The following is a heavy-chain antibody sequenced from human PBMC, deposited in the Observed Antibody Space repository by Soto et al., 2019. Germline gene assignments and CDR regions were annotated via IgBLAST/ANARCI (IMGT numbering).Heavy chain of an antibody. CDR1: GDSISSYY. Sequence: QVQLQESGPGLVKPSETLSLTCAVSGDSISSYYCMWIRQPPGKGLESIGYLYYGRSANYNPSLTSRVTLSVDTSTNQCALTLSSMTAADTAVYYCALRSMAVVPEYWGQGTMVTVSS. D-gene: IGHD3-22*01. V-gene: IGHV4-59*01. CDR2: LYYGRSA. J-gene: IGHJ4*02. CDR3: ALRSMAVVPEY.